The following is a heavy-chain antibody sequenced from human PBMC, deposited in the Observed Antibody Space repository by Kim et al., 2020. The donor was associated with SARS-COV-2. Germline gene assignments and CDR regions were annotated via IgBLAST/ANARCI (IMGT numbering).Heavy chain of an antibody. CDR3: VKRYYYYSGSLDF. CDR2: ITGSAAGT. J-gene: IGHJ4*02. CDR1: GFTFTSYT. Sequence: GGSLRLSCAASGFTFTSYTMNWVRQAPGKGLEWVSAITGSAAGTYYIDSVKGRFTISRDNSENTLYLQMNSLRAEDTAVYYCVKRYYYYSGSLDFLGQGT. D-gene: IGHD3-10*01. V-gene: IGHV3-23*01.